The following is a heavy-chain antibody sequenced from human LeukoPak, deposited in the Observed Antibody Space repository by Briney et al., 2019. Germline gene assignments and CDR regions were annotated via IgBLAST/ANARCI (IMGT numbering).Heavy chain of an antibody. CDR2: IYYSGST. CDR3: ARSIAAAGPMDV. J-gene: IGHJ6*04. CDR1: GGSISSYY. V-gene: IGHV4-59*04. D-gene: IGHD6-13*01. Sequence: PSETLSLTCTVSGGSISSYYWSWIRQPPGKGLEWIGYIYYSGSTYYNPSLKSRVTISVDTSKNQFSLKLSSVTAADTAVYYCARSIAAAGPMDVWGKGITVTVSS.